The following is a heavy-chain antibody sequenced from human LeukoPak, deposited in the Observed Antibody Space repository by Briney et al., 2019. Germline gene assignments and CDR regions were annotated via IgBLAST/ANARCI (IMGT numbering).Heavy chain of an antibody. V-gene: IGHV3-23*01. CDR2: ISDSGANT. CDR1: GFTFRSYA. Sequence: GGSLRLSCAASGFTFRSYAMTWVRQAPGKGLEWVSTISDSGANTSYADYVKGRFTISRDNSKNTLYLQMSALSPEDTDVYYCAKSFKYGSGRCYNAFDFWGQGTLVTVSS. J-gene: IGHJ4*02. D-gene: IGHD3-10*01. CDR3: AKSFKYGSGRCYNAFDF.